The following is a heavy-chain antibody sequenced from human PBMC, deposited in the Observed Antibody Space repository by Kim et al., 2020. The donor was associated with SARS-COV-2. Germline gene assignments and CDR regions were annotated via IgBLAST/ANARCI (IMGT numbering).Heavy chain of an antibody. J-gene: IGHJ3*02. CDR1: GFTFSSYA. CDR3: AKDKRRAGLRYFDWLLDAFDI. V-gene: IGHV3-23*01. CDR2: ISGSGGST. D-gene: IGHD3-9*01. Sequence: GGSLRLSCAASGFTFSSYAMSWVRQAPGKGLEWVSAISGSGGSTYYADSVKGRFTISRDNSKNTLYLQMNSLRAEDTAVYYCAKDKRRAGLRYFDWLLDAFDIWGQGTMVTVSS.